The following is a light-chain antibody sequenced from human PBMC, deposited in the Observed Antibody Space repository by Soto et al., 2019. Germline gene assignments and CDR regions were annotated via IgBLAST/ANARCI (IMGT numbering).Light chain of an antibody. J-gene: IGKJ1*01. Sequence: DIQMTQSPSSLSASVGDRVTITCRASQGISNYLAWYQQKPGKVPKLLIYAASTLQSGVPSRFSGSGSGTDFTHTISNLQPEHVATHYCQKYNRAPQTFGQDTKVEIK. V-gene: IGKV1-27*01. CDR1: QGISNY. CDR2: AAS. CDR3: QKYNRAPQT.